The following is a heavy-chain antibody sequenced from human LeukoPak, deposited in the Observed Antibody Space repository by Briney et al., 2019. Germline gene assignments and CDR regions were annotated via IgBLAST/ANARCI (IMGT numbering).Heavy chain of an antibody. CDR3: ARVAILTGTYFDY. CDR1: GFTFNRFY. D-gene: IGHD3-9*01. Sequence: PGGSLRLSCSASGFTFNRFYLHWVRQAPGKGLEFVSHISSNGATTYYADSVKGRFTISRDNSKNTLYLQMSSLRADDTAVYYCARVAILTGTYFDYWGQGTLVTVSS. V-gene: IGHV3-64D*06. CDR2: ISSNGATT. J-gene: IGHJ4*02.